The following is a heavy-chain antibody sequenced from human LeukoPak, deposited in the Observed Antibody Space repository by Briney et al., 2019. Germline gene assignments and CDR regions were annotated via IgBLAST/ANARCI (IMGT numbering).Heavy chain of an antibody. V-gene: IGHV4-39*07. D-gene: IGHD5-18*01. CDR2: IYYSGTT. CDR1: GASVSTDVYY. CDR3: ARGNPIQPIDY. Sequence: PSETLSLTCTVSGASVSTDVYYWDWIRQPPGKGLEWIGNIYYSGTTYYNPSLKSRVTISVDTSKNQFSLKLSSVTAADTAVYYCARGNPIQPIDYWGQGTLVIVSS. J-gene: IGHJ4*02.